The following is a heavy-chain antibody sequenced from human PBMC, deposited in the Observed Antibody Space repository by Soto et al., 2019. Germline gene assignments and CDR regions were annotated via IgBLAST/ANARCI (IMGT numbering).Heavy chain of an antibody. Sequence: GGSLRLSCAASGFTFSSYNRNWVRQAPGKGLEWVSYISSSGSTIHYADSVKGRFTISRDNAKNSLYLQMNSLRAEDTAVYYCARVAYYYDSSGYFYWGQGTLVTVSS. CDR3: ARVAYYYDSSGYFY. CDR1: GFTFSSYN. J-gene: IGHJ4*02. D-gene: IGHD3-22*01. V-gene: IGHV3-48*01. CDR2: ISSSGSTI.